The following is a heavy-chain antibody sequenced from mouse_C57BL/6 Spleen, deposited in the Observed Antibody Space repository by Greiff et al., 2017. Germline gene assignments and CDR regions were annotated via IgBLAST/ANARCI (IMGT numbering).Heavy chain of an antibody. CDR3: ARPTTMFTTGFAY. Sequence: EVQGVESGGGLVKPGGSLQLSCAASGFTFSDYGMHWVRQAPEKGLEWVAYISSGSSTIYYADTVKGRFTIARDNAKNTLFLQMTSLRSEDTAMYYCARPTTMFTTGFAYWGQGTLVTVSA. J-gene: IGHJ3*01. CDR1: GFTFSDYG. D-gene: IGHD2-2*01. V-gene: IGHV5-17*01. CDR2: ISSGSSTI.